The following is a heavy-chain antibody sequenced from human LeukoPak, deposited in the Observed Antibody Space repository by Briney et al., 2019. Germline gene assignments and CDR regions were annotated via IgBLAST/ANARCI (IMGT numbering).Heavy chain of an antibody. Sequence: SETLSLTCAVSGYSISSGYYWGWIRQPPGKGLEWIGSIYHSGSTYYNPSLKSRVTISVDTSKNQFPLKLSSVTAADTAVYYCAEGTMIVGYFDYWGQGTLVTVSS. D-gene: IGHD3-22*01. J-gene: IGHJ4*02. CDR2: IYHSGST. CDR1: GYSISSGYY. V-gene: IGHV4-38-2*01. CDR3: AEGTMIVGYFDY.